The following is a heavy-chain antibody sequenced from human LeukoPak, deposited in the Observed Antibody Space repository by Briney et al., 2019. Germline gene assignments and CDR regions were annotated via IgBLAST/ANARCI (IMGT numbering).Heavy chain of an antibody. CDR3: ARDPPGSAASRQIFDV. CDR2: INPNSGDT. D-gene: IGHD6-6*01. J-gene: IGHJ6*02. Sequence: ASVKVSCKASGYIFTDYYMHWVRQAPGQGLEWMGWINPNSGDTRYAQTFQGRVTMTRDTSISAAYMELSRLRSDDTAVYYCARDPPGSAASRQIFDVWGQGTTVTVSS. V-gene: IGHV1-2*02. CDR1: GYIFTDYY.